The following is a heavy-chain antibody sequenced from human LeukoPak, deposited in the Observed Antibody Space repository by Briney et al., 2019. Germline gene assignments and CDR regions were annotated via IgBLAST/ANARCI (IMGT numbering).Heavy chain of an antibody. CDR1: GFTVSSNY. CDR3: ARGGDFDS. Sequence: GGSLRLSCGASGFTVSSNYMSWVRQAPGKGLEWVSVIYSGGSTYYADSVKGRFTISGDNSKNTLYLQMNSLSAADPAVYYCARGGDFDSWGQGTLVTVSS. CDR2: IYSGGST. J-gene: IGHJ4*02. D-gene: IGHD3-16*01. V-gene: IGHV3-53*01.